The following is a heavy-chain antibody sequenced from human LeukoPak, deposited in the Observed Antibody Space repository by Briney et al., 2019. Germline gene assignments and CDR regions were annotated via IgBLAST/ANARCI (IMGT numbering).Heavy chain of an antibody. CDR3: AKAEYQLLSHFDY. D-gene: IGHD2-2*01. Sequence: PGGSLRLSCAASGFTFSDYYMSWIRQAPGKGLEWVSAISGSGGSTYYADSVKGRFTISRDNSKNTLYLQMNSLRAEDTAVYYCAKAEYQLLSHFDYWGQGTLVTVSS. CDR2: ISGSGGST. CDR1: GFTFSDYY. V-gene: IGHV3-23*01. J-gene: IGHJ4*02.